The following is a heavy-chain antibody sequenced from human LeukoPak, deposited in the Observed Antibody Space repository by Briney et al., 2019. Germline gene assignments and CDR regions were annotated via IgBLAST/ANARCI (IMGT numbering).Heavy chain of an antibody. J-gene: IGHJ4*01. V-gene: IGHV3-23*01. CDR3: ARVGYSRSWHFFDF. D-gene: IGHD6-13*01. CDR2: LSSSGTT. CDR1: GISFNNYG. Sequence: PGGSLRLSCTASGISFNNYGMSWVRQVPGKGLEWVSTLSSSGTTIYADSVKGRFTISRAYSGNTLFLQMDSLRAEDTALYYCARVGYSRSWHFFDFWGHGTLVTVSS.